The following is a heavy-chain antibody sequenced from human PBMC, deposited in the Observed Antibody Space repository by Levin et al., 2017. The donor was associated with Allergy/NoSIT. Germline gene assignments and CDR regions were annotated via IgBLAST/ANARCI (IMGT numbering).Heavy chain of an antibody. CDR3: ARAPARSNWFFDL. Sequence: AGGSLRLSCTVSGGSISIYYWSWIRQPAGKGLEWIGLIHNSGDTNYNPSLKSRVTMSVDTSKNQFSLRLSSVTAADTAIYYCARAPARSNWFFDLWGRGTLVTVSS. CDR2: IHNSGDT. D-gene: IGHD1-14*01. CDR1: GGSISIYY. V-gene: IGHV4-4*07. J-gene: IGHJ2*01.